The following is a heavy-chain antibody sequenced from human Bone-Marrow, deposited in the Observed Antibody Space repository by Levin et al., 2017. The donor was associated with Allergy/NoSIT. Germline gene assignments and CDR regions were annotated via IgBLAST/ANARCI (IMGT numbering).Heavy chain of an antibody. V-gene: IGHV5-51*01. J-gene: IGHJ4*02. CDR2: IPPASSQA. D-gene: IGHD3/OR15-3a*01. Sequence: AGESLKISCKTSGYAFHTHWIGWLRQMPGKGLEWMGSIPPASSQATYGPSLQDRVTMSVDASTNTAYLKWGSLKASDTAMYYCARGFYDFWTGNYQSVDHWGQGTLVIVSS. CDR1: GYAFHTHW. CDR3: ARGFYDFWTGNYQSVDH.